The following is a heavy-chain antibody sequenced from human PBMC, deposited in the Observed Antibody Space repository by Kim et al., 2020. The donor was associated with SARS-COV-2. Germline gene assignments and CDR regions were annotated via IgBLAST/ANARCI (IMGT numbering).Heavy chain of an antibody. V-gene: IGHV4-59*01. Sequence: NYNPSLKGRVTISVDTSKNQFSLKLSSVTAADTAVYYCARVERLSYAFDIWGQGTMVTVSS. CDR3: ARVERLSYAFDI. D-gene: IGHD6-25*01. J-gene: IGHJ3*02.